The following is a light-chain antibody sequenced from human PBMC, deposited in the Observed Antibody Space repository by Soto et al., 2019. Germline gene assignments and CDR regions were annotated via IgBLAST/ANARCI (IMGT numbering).Light chain of an antibody. CDR3: LQQNSSTPP. V-gene: IGKV1-17*01. CDR1: EGIKND. Sequence: DIQMTQSPFSLSASVGDRVTITCLPSEGIKNDLGWYTTTPGQAPQRMIYAAYNLHSGVPSRFSGSASGTVFTLPFSSLQPEDGPTDYCLQQNSSTPPLGPGPKVDI. CDR2: AAY. J-gene: IGKJ1*01.